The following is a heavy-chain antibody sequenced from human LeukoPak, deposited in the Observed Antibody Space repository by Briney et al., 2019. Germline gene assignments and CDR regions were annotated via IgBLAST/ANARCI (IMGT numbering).Heavy chain of an antibody. CDR1: GFSFSSHA. CDR2: IYSGGST. Sequence: GGSLRLSCVASGFSFSSHAMSWVRQAPGKGLEWVSVIYSGGSTYYADSVKGRFTISRDNSKNTLYLQMNSLRAEDTAVYYCAFEDPDTSGYWGQGTLVTVSS. J-gene: IGHJ4*02. V-gene: IGHV3-53*01. D-gene: IGHD5-18*01. CDR3: AFEDPDTSGY.